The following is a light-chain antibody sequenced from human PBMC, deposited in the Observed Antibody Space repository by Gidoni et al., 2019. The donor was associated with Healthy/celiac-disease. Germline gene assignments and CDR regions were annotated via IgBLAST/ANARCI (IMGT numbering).Light chain of an antibody. J-gene: IGKJ3*01. CDR1: QSVSSSY. CDR2: GAS. V-gene: IGKV3-20*01. Sequence: ELVLPQSPGTLSLSPGERATLSCRASQSVSSSYLAWYQQKPGQAPRLLIYGASSRATGIPDRFSGSGSGTDFTLTISRLEPEDFAVYYCQQYGSSFTFGPGTKVDIK. CDR3: QQYGSSFT.